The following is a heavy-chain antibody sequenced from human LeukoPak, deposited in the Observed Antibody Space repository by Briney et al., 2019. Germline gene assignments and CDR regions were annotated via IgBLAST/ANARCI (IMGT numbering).Heavy chain of an antibody. V-gene: IGHV1-46*01. D-gene: IGHD3-10*01. CDR1: GYTFTNYY. CDR3: ARSSASGSYRLEYLQH. CDR2: INPSGGST. Sequence: ASVKVSCKASGYTFTNYYIHWMRQAPGQGLEWMAIINPSGGSTSYAQKFQGRVTMTRDTSTSTVYMELSSLRSEDTAVYYCARSSASGSYRLEYLQHWGQGTLVTVSS. J-gene: IGHJ1*01.